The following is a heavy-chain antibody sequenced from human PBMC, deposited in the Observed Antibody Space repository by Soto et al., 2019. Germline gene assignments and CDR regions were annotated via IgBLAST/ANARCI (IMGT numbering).Heavy chain of an antibody. D-gene: IGHD3-22*01. V-gene: IGHV4-30-2*01. CDR3: ARARYYDSSGYYLRFWFDP. CDR1: GGSISSGGYS. Sequence: QLQLQESGSGLVKPSQTLSLTCAVSGGSISSGGYSWSWIRQPPGKGLEWIGYIYHSGSTYYNPSLKSRVTLSVDRSKNQFSLKLSSVTAADTAVYYCARARYYDSSGYYLRFWFDPWGQGTLVTVSS. J-gene: IGHJ5*02. CDR2: IYHSGST.